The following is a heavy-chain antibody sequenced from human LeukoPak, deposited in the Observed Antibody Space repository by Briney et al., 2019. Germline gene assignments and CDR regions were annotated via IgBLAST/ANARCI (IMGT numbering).Heavy chain of an antibody. CDR2: IKQDGSEK. CDR1: GFTFSWYW. V-gene: IGHV3-7*01. J-gene: IGHJ5*02. CDR3: TRDES. Sequence: GGSLRLSCAAPGFTFSWYWMSWVRQAPGKGLEWVANIKQDGSEKYYVDSVKGRFIISRDNAMNSLYLQMNSLRAEDTAVYYCTRDESWGQGTLVTVSS.